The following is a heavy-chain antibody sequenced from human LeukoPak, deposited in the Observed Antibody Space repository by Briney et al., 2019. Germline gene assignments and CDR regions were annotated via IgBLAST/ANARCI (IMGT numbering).Heavy chain of an antibody. J-gene: IGHJ5*02. D-gene: IGHD6-13*01. Sequence: SETLSLTCTVSGYSISSGYYWGWIRQPPGKGLEWIGNIYHSGSTDYNPSLKSRVSTSVDTSKNQFSLKLSSVTAADTAVYYCARVYKSSWCLNWFDPWGQGTLVTVSS. V-gene: IGHV4-38-2*02. CDR1: GYSISSGYY. CDR3: ARVYKSSWCLNWFDP. CDR2: IYHSGST.